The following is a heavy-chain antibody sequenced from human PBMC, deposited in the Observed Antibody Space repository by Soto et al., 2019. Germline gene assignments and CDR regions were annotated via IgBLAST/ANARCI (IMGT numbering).Heavy chain of an antibody. D-gene: IGHD3-3*01. V-gene: IGHV1-24*01. CDR1: GYTLTELS. J-gene: IGHJ4*02. CDR2: FDPEDGET. CDR3: ATGTYYDFWSGYVLRY. Sequence: QVQLVQSGAEVKKPGASVKVSCKVSGYTLTELSMHWVRQAPGKGLEWMGGFDPEDGETIYAQKFQGRVTMTEDTSTDTAYMELSSLRSEDTAVYYCATGTYYDFWSGYVLRYWGQGTLVTVSS.